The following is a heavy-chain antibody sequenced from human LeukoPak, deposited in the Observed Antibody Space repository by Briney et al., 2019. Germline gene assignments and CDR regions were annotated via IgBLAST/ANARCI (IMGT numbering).Heavy chain of an antibody. V-gene: IGHV4-31*03. CDR1: GGSISSGGYY. CDR3: ARDQGTYYDILTKVHRNEYWYFDL. CDR2: IYYSGST. D-gene: IGHD3-9*01. J-gene: IGHJ2*01. Sequence: SETLSLTCTVSGGSISSGGYYWSWIRQHPGKGLEWIGYIYYSGSTYYNPSLKSRVTISVDTSKNQFSLKLSSVTAADTAVYYCARDQGTYYDILTKVHRNEYWYFDLWGCGTLVTVSS.